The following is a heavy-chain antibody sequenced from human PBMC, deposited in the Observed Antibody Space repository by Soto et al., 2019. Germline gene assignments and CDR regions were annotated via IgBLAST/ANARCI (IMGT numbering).Heavy chain of an antibody. CDR2: ISGSGGST. D-gene: IGHD3-3*01. Sequence: GESLKISCAASGFTFSSYAMSWVRQAPGKGLEWVSAISGSGGSTYYADSVKGRFTISRDNSKNTLYLQMNSLRAEDTAVYYCAKDGLYYDFWSGYYPYYYYGMDVWGQGTTVTVSS. V-gene: IGHV3-23*01. CDR3: AKDGLYYDFWSGYYPYYYYGMDV. CDR1: GFTFSSYA. J-gene: IGHJ6*02.